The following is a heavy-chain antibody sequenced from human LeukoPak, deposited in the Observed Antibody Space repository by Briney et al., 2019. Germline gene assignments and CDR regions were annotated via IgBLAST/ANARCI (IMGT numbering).Heavy chain of an antibody. J-gene: IGHJ6*03. CDR2: MSSSGDI. V-gene: IGHV4-4*07. CDR1: AGPISNNY. D-gene: IGHD3-9*01. CDR3: ARDSLTWPYYMDV. Sequence: PSETLSLTCTVSAGPISNNYWSGIRQSAGEGLEWIGRMSSSGDINYNPSLKSRVTMSVDTSKNQFSLKLTSVTAADTAVYYCARDSLTWPYYMDVWGKGIAVTVSS.